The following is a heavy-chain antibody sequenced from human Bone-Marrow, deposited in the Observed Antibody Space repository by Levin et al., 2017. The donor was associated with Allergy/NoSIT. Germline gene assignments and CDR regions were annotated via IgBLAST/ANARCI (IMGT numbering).Heavy chain of an antibody. CDR3: ARIPAGGGVIAAAGAAIDAFDI. CDR1: GFTFSSYW. Sequence: LAGGSLRLSCAASGFTFSSYWMHWVRQAPGKGLVWVSRINSDGSSTSYADSVKGRFTISRDNAKNTLYLQMNSLRAEDTAVYYCARIPAGGGVIAAAGAAIDAFDIWGQGTMVTVSS. D-gene: IGHD6-13*01. CDR2: INSDGSST. V-gene: IGHV3-74*01. J-gene: IGHJ3*02.